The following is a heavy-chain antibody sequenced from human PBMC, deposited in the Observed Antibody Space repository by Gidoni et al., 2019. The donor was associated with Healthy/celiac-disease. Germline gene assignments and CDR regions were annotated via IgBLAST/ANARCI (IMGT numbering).Heavy chain of an antibody. Sequence: EVQLVESGGGLVKPGGSLRLSCAASGFTFSSYSMNWVRQAPGKGLEWVSSISSSSSYIYYADSVKGRFTISRDNAKNSLYLQMNSLRAEDTAVYYCARTPDSSSWYVQYYYYGMDVWGQGTTVTVSS. CDR3: ARTPDSSSWYVQYYYYGMDV. CDR2: ISSSSSYI. D-gene: IGHD6-13*01. CDR1: GFTFSSYS. V-gene: IGHV3-21*01. J-gene: IGHJ6*02.